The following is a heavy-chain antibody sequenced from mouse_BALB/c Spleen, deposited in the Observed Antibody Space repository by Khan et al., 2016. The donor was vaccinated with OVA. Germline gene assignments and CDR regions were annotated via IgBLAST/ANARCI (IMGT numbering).Heavy chain of an antibody. CDR2: IYPGSGSI. CDR1: GYSFTDYI. J-gene: IGHJ3*01. V-gene: IGHV1-77*01. CDR3: ARRDYGSSYPCFAY. D-gene: IGHD1-1*01. Sequence: QVRLQQSGPELVMPGASVKMSCKASGYSFTDYIITWVKQRTGQGLQWIGEIYPGSGSIYSNEKFKGKATLTADKSSNTAYMQLSSLTSEDSAVYFCARRDYGSSYPCFAYWGQGTLVTVSA.